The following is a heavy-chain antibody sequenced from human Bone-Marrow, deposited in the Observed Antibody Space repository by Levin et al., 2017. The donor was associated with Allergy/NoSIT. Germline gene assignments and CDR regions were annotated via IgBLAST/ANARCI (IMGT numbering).Heavy chain of an antibody. Sequence: SCAVYGGSFSGYYWSWIRQPPGKGLEWIGEINHSGSTNYNPSLKSRVTISVDTSKNQFSLKLSSVTAADTAVYYCARAGGQLLPYYFDYWGQGTLVTVSS. V-gene: IGHV4-34*01. D-gene: IGHD2-15*01. CDR2: INHSGST. CDR3: ARAGGQLLPYYFDY. CDR1: GGSFSGYY. J-gene: IGHJ4*02.